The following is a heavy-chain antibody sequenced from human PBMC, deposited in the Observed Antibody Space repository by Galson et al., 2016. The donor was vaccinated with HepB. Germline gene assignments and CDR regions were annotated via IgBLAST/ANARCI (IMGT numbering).Heavy chain of an antibody. CDR1: GFTFGDYA. J-gene: IGHJ6*02. CDR2: IRSKAYGGTI. CDR3: GTTIYYYYGMDV. D-gene: IGHD1-1*01. Sequence: SLRLSCAASGFTFGDYALSWVRQAPGKGLEWVGFIRSKAYGGTIEYAASVEGRFTISRDDSESIAYLQMNSLKTEDTAVYYCGTTIYYYYGMDVWGQGTTVTVSS. V-gene: IGHV3-49*04.